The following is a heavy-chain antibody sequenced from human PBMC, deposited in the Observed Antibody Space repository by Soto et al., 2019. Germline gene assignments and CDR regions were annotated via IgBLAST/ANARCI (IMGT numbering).Heavy chain of an antibody. V-gene: IGHV1-18*01. CDR3: ARGRYGDY. CDR2: ISAHNGNT. J-gene: IGHJ4*02. Sequence: QVHLVQSGAEVKKPGASVKVSCQASGYAFTTYGITWVRQAPGQGLEWMGWISAHNGNTNYAQKLQGRVTVTRDTSTSTAYMELRSLRSDDTAVYYCARGRYGDYWGQGAQVTLSS. CDR1: GYAFTTYG. D-gene: IGHD1-1*01.